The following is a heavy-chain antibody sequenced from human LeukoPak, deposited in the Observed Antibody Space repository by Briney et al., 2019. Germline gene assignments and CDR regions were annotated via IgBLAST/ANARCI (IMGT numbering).Heavy chain of an antibody. V-gene: IGHV1-69*05. D-gene: IGHD2/OR15-2a*01. CDR2: IIPIFGTA. CDR1: GGTFSSYA. Sequence: SVKVSCKASGGTFSSYAISWVRQAPGQGLEWMGGIIPIFGTANYAQKFQGRVTITTDESTSTAYMELSSLRSEDTAVNYCAKGGGITTYVGRPPEKNYMDVWGKGPRVPVSS. J-gene: IGHJ6*03. CDR3: AKGGGITTYVGRPPEKNYMDV.